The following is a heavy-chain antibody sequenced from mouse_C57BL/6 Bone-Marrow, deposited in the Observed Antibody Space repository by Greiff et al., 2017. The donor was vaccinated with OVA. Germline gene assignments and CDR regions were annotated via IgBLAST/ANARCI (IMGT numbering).Heavy chain of an antibody. J-gene: IGHJ2*01. Sequence: EVKLQESGPGLVKPSQSLSLTCSVTGYSITSGYYWNWIRQFPGNKLEWMGYISYDGSNNYNPSLKNRISITRDTSKNQFFLKLNSVTTEDTATYYCARRGYTVGDYWGQGTTLTVSS. CDR2: ISYDGSN. CDR1: GYSITSGYY. D-gene: IGHD1-1*01. CDR3: ARRGYTVGDY. V-gene: IGHV3-6*01.